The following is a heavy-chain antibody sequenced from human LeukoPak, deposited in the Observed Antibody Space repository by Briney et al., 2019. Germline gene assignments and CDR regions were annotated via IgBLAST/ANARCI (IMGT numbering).Heavy chain of an antibody. D-gene: IGHD3-16*01. Sequence: SETLSLTCTVSGDSVSGYYGSWIRQPPGKGLEWLGYFYTSANTNYNPSLKSRVTMSVDTSKNQFSLKLSAVTAADTVVYYCARGLRDEERHYGYYYMDVWGKGTTVTVSS. J-gene: IGHJ6*03. V-gene: IGHV4-4*09. CDR2: FYTSANT. CDR3: ARGLRDEERHYGYYYMDV. CDR1: GDSVSGYY.